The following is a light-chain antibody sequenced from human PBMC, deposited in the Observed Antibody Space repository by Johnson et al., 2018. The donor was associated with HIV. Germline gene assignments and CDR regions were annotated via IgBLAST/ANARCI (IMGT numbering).Light chain of an antibody. CDR1: SSNIESNT. V-gene: IGLV1-44*01. Sequence: QPLLTQPPSASGTPGQRVTISCSGSSSNIESNTVNWYQQLPGTAPKLLMYSHNQRPSGVPDRFSGSKSGTSASLAISGLQSEDEADSYCAAWDDSLNVHVFGTGTKVP. CDR3: AAWDDSLNVHV. CDR2: SHN. J-gene: IGLJ1*01.